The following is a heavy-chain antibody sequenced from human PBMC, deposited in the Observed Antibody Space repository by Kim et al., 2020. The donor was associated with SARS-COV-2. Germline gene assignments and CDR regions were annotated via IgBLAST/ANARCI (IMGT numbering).Heavy chain of an antibody. J-gene: IGHJ3*02. CDR2: IWYDGSNK. D-gene: IGHD1-20*01. V-gene: IGHV3-33*01. Sequence: GGSLRLSCAASGFTFSSYGMHWVRQAPGKGLEWVAVIWYDGSNKYYADSVKGRFTISRDNSKNTLYLQMNSLRAEDTAVYYCARDQGITGRNRAFDIWGQGTMVTVSS. CDR3: ARDQGITGRNRAFDI. CDR1: GFTFSSYG.